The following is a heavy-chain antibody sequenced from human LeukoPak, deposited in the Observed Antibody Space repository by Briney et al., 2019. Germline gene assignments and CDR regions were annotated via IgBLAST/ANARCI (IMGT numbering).Heavy chain of an antibody. V-gene: IGHV1-3*01. J-gene: IGHJ6*02. Sequence: ASVKVSCKASGYTFTSYAMHWVRQAPGQRLEWMGWINAGNGNTKYSQKFQGRVTITRDTSASTAYMELSSLRSEDTAVYYCARGTLPPQYYYYYYGMDVWGQGTTVTVSS. CDR3: ARGTLPPQYYYYYYGMDV. CDR2: INAGNGNT. D-gene: IGHD2-2*01. CDR1: GYTFTSYA.